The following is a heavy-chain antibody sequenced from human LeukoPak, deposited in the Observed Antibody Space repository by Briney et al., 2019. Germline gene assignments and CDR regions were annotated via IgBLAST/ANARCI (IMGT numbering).Heavy chain of an antibody. V-gene: IGHV3-23*01. D-gene: IGHD3-10*01. J-gene: IGHJ4*02. CDR2: ISGSGGST. CDR3: AKVGVTMVRGVIITALFDY. Sequence: PGGSLRLSCAASGFTFSSYAMSWVRQAPGKGLEWVSAISGSGGSTYYADSVKGRFTISRDNSKNTLYLQMNSLRAEDTAVYYCAKVGVTMVRGVIITALFDYWGRGTLVTVSS. CDR1: GFTFSSYA.